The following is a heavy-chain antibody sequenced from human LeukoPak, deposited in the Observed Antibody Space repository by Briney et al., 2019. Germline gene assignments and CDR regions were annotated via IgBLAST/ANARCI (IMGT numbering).Heavy chain of an antibody. CDR3: ARHECGGSCYPEDY. V-gene: IGHV4-59*08. D-gene: IGHD2-15*01. Sequence: PSETLSLTCTVSGGSISNYYWSWIRQSPGKGLEWIGYIYYTGNTNYNPSLESRVIISVDASKNQFSLKLSSVTAADTAVYYCARHECGGSCYPEDYWGQGTLVTVSS. CDR2: IYYTGNT. CDR1: GGSISNYY. J-gene: IGHJ4*02.